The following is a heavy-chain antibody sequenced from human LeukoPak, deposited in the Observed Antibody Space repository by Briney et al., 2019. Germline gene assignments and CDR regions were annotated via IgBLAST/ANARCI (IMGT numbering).Heavy chain of an antibody. CDR2: IYSGGST. Sequence: GGSLRLSCAASGFTVSSNYMSWVRQAPGKGLEWVSVIYSGGSTYYADSVKGRFTISRDNSKNTLYLQMNSLRAEDTAVYYCARQGGGDWGGYNWGPSYWGQGTLVTVSS. D-gene: IGHD5-24*01. CDR3: ARQGGGDWGGYNWGPSY. V-gene: IGHV3-66*04. CDR1: GFTVSSNY. J-gene: IGHJ4*02.